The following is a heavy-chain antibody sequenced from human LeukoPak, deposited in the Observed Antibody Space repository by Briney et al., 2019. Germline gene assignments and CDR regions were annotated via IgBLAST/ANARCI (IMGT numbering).Heavy chain of an antibody. J-gene: IGHJ6*03. D-gene: IGHD5-24*01. CDR3: ASRDYYYYYMDV. Sequence: GGSLRLSCAASGFTFSSYSMNWVRQAPGKGLEWVSSISSSSSYIYYADSVKGRFTISRDNAKNSLYLQVNSLRAEDTAVYYCASRDYYYYYMDVWGKGTTVTVSS. CDR2: ISSSSSYI. V-gene: IGHV3-21*01. CDR1: GFTFSSYS.